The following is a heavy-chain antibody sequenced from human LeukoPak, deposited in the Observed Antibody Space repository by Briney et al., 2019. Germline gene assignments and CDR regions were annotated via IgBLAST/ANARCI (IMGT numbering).Heavy chain of an antibody. Sequence: GGSLRLSCAASGFTFSSYGIHGVRQAPGKGLEWVAVISYDGSNKYYADSVKGRFTISRDNSKNTLYLQMNSLRAEDTAVYYCAKGISGYAHDAFDIWGQGTIVTVSS. D-gene: IGHD5-12*01. V-gene: IGHV3-30*18. CDR1: GFTFSSYG. J-gene: IGHJ3*02. CDR3: AKGISGYAHDAFDI. CDR2: ISYDGSNK.